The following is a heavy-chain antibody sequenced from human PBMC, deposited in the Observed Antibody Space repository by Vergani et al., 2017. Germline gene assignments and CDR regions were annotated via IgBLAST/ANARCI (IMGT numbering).Heavy chain of an antibody. CDR1: GGSFSGYY. Sequence: QVQLQQWGAGLLKPSETLSLTCAVYGGSFSGYYWSWIRQPPGKGLEWIGEINHSGSTNYNPSRKSRVTISVDTSKNQFSLKLSSVTAADTAVYYCAKAAADWWFDPWGQGTLVTVSS. D-gene: IGHD6-13*01. V-gene: IGHV4-34*01. CDR2: INHSGST. J-gene: IGHJ5*02. CDR3: AKAAADWWFDP.